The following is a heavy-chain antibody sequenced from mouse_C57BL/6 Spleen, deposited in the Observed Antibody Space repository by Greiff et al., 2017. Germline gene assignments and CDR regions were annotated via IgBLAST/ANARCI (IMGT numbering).Heavy chain of an antibody. V-gene: IGHV1-50*01. D-gene: IGHD1-1*01. Sequence: VQLQQPGAELVKPGASVKLSCKASGYTFTSYWMQWVKQRPGQGLEWIGEIDPSDSYTNYNQKFKGKATLTVDTSSSTAYMQLSSLTSEDSAVYYCARGGGSSPYAMDYWGQGTSVTVSS. CDR2: IDPSDSYT. CDR3: ARGGGSSPYAMDY. CDR1: GYTFTSYW. J-gene: IGHJ4*01.